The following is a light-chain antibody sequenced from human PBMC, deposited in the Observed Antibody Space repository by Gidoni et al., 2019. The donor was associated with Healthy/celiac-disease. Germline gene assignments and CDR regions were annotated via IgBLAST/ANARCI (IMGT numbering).Light chain of an antibody. J-gene: IGLJ3*02. Sequence: QSVLTQPPSASAAPGQRVTISCTGSSSNIGAGYDLHWYQQLPGTAPKHLIYGNSKRPSGVPDRFSGSKSGTSASLAITGLQAEDEADYYCQSYDSSLSGSVFGGGTKLTVL. V-gene: IGLV1-40*01. CDR2: GNS. CDR1: SSNIGAGYD. CDR3: QSYDSSLSGSV.